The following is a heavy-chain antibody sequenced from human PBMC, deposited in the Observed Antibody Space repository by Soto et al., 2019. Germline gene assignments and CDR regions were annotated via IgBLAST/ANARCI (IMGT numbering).Heavy chain of an antibody. V-gene: IGHV3-7*03. CDR2: IKQDGSEK. CDR1: GFTFSSYW. D-gene: IGHD3-3*01. J-gene: IGHJ6*02. Sequence: GGSLRLSCAASGFTFSSYWMSWVRQAPGKGLEWVANIKQDGSEKYYVDSVKGRFTISRDNAKNSLYLQMDSLRAEDTAVYYCARGTYNDFWSGRPIIHGMDVWGQGTTVTV. CDR3: ARGTYNDFWSGRPIIHGMDV.